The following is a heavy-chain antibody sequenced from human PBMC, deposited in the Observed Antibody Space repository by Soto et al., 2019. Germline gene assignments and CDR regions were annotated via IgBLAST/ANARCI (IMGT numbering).Heavy chain of an antibody. CDR3: VRGRYGSEIH. V-gene: IGHV3-53*05. J-gene: IGHJ4*02. CDR1: GFTVSSNY. Sequence: GGSLRLSCAASGFTVSSNYMTWVRQAPGKGLEWVSLVYSGGATHYAASVKGRFTISTDSSQSTMFLQMNSLRTEDTATYYCVRGRYGSEIHWGQGTKVTVS. D-gene: IGHD3-10*01. CDR2: VYSGGAT.